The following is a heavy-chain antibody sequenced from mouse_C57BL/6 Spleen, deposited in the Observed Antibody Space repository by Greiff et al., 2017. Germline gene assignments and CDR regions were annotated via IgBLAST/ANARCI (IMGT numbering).Heavy chain of an antibody. CDR1: GYTFTSYW. V-gene: IGHV1-53*01. CDR3: ARWALSTVPVCDY. Sequence: QVQLQQPGTELVKPGASVKLSCKASGYTFTSYWMHWVKQRPGQGLEWIGNINPSNGGTNYNEKFKSKATLTVDKSSSTAYSQLSSLTSEDSAVYYCARWALSTVPVCDYWGQGTTLTVSS. J-gene: IGHJ2*01. D-gene: IGHD1-1*01. CDR2: INPSNGGT.